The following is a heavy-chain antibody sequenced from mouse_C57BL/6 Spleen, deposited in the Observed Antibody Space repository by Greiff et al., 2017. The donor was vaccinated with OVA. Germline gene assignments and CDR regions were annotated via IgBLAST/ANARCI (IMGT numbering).Heavy chain of an antibody. Sequence: EVKVEESGGGLVKPGGSLKLSCAASGFTFSDYGMHWVRQAPEKGLEWVAYISSGSSTIYYADTVKGRFTISRDNAKNTLFLQRTSLRSEDTAMYYCARPRYYDYAMDYWGQGTSGTVSS. CDR1: GFTFSDYG. J-gene: IGHJ4*01. D-gene: IGHD1-1*01. CDR2: ISSGSSTI. V-gene: IGHV5-17*01. CDR3: ARPRYYDYAMDY.